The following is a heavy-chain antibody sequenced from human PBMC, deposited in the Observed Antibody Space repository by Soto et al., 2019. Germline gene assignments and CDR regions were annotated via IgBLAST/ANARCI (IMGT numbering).Heavy chain of an antibody. CDR2: INPGYPAGRST. Sequence: QVQLVQSGADVKKPGASVKVSCKASGYTLTPFFMHWVRQAPGPGLEWIGVINPGYPAGRSTTYGQKFQGRVTMTNDTSTSTVYMELSRLSSDDTAVYYYAREAIVAGATIGMDVWGQGTTVTVSS. CDR1: GYTLTPFF. D-gene: IGHD1-26*01. J-gene: IGHJ6*02. CDR3: AREAIVAGATIGMDV. V-gene: IGHV1-46*01.